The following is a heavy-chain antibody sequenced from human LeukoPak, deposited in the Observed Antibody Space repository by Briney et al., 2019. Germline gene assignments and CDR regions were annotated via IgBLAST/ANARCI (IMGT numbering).Heavy chain of an antibody. Sequence: SETLSLTCTVSGGSISSGGHYWSWIRQPAGKGLEYLGRIYSTGSTNYNPSLRSRVTISADTSKNHFSLKLSSVTAADTAVYYCARDQTYSGSGIYTYFDYWGQGILVTVSS. V-gene: IGHV4-61*02. J-gene: IGHJ4*02. CDR2: IYSTGST. CDR1: GGSISSGGHY. D-gene: IGHD3-10*01. CDR3: ARDQTYSGSGIYTYFDY.